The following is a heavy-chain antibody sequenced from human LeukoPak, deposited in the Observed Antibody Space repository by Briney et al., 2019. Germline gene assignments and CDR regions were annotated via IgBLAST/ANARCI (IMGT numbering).Heavy chain of an antibody. CDR1: GYTFTSYD. Sequence: ASVKVSCKASGYTFTSYDINWVRQATGQGLEWMGWMNPNSGNIGYAQKFQGRVTMTRNTSISTAYMELSSLRSEDTAVYYCARVHYDFWSGTDAFDIWGQGTMVTVSS. V-gene: IGHV1-8*01. J-gene: IGHJ3*02. D-gene: IGHD3-3*01. CDR3: ARVHYDFWSGTDAFDI. CDR2: MNPNSGNI.